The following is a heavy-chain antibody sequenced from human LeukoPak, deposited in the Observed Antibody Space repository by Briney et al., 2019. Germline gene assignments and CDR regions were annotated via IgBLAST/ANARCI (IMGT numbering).Heavy chain of an antibody. CDR3: ARGGHRQKEF. CDR1: GFTFSNYW. D-gene: IGHD3-10*01. CDR2: IKHDGSDK. Sequence: GGSLRLSCSASGFTFSNYWMTWVRQSPGKGLEWVAIIKHDGSDKYCVDSVKGRFTISRDNAKNSLYLQMSSLRAEDTAVYYCARGGHRQKEFWGQGTLVTVSS. V-gene: IGHV3-7*01. J-gene: IGHJ4*02.